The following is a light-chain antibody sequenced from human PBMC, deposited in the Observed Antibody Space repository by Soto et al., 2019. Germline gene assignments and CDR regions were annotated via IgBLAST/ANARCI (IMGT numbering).Light chain of an antibody. V-gene: IGLV1-40*01. CDR2: GNN. J-gene: IGLJ1*01. CDR3: QSYDSSLSGYV. CDR1: IATIGAAYN. Sequence: QAVLTQPPSVSGAPVQRVTISFTGCIATIGAAYNVDWYQQLPGTAPKLLIYGNNNRPSGVPARFSGSKSGTSASLAIAGLQAEDEGDYYCQSYDSSLSGYVFGTGTKVTVL.